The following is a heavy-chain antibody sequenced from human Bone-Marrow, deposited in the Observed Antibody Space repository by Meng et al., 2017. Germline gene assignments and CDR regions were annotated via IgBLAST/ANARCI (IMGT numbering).Heavy chain of an antibody. J-gene: IGHJ4*02. CDR2: INPNSGGT. CDR1: GYTFTGYY. D-gene: IGHD4-23*01. CDR3: ARGRGVTRSPLYFDY. Sequence: ASVKVSCKASGYTFTGYYMHWVRQAPGQGLEWMGWINPNSGGTNYAQKFQGRVTMTRDTSISTAYMELSRLRSGDTAVYYCARGRGVTRSPLYFDYWGQGTLVTVSS. V-gene: IGHV1-2*02.